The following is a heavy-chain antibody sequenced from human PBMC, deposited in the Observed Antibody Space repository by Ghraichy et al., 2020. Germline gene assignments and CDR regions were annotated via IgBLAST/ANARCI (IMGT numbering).Heavy chain of an antibody. CDR3: ARARIYDSSGYYRD. J-gene: IGHJ4*02. Sequence: SETLSLTCTVSGGSISSYYWSWIRQPPGKGLEWIGYIYYSGSTNYNPSLKSRVTISVDTSKNQFSLKLSSVTAADTAVYYCARARIYDSSGYYRDWGQGTLVTVSS. D-gene: IGHD3-22*01. CDR1: GGSISSYY. CDR2: IYYSGST. V-gene: IGHV4-59*01.